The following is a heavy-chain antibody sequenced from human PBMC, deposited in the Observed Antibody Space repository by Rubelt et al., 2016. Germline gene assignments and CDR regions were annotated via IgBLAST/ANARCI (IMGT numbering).Heavy chain of an antibody. CDR1: GFTFSSYG. CDR3: ARQDYYDSSGYSNDAFDI. D-gene: IGHD3-22*01. Sequence: VQLVESGGGLVQPGGSLRLSCAASGFTFSSYGMHWVRQAPGEGLEWLAVIWYDGSNKYYADSVKGRFTISRDNSKNTLYLQMNSLRAEDTAVYYCARQDYYDSSGYSNDAFDIWGQGTMVTVSS. V-gene: IGHV3-33*01. CDR2: IWYDGSNK. J-gene: IGHJ3*02.